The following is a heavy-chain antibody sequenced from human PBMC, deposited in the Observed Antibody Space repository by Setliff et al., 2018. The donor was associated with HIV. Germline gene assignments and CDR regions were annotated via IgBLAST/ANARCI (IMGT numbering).Heavy chain of an antibody. D-gene: IGHD2-21*01. J-gene: IGHJ3*02. V-gene: IGHV4-38-2*01. CDR3: AKRASYSFQI. CDR1: GYSISSGYF. Sequence: SETLSLTCDVSGYSISSGYFWGWIRQSPGKGLEWIGSVHHDGSTYYNPSLESRVTTTIDTSENQLSLTLTSVTAADTAIYYCAKRASYSFQIWGRGTMVTVSS. CDR2: VHHDGST.